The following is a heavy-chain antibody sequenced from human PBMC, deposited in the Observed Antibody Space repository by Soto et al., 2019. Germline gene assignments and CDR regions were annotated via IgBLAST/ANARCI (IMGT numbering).Heavy chain of an antibody. V-gene: IGHV1-69*06. D-gene: IGHD7-27*01. CDR2: LIPLFGPT. J-gene: IGHJ4*02. Sequence: QVQLVQSGAEVKKPGSSVKVSCEASGGTFSGHAISWVRQAPGQGPEWMGGLIPLFGPTQHAQNFQDRVTITADKSTSTAYMELTSLRFEDTAIYYCARGPNWGYRFDSWGQGTLVTVSS. CDR1: GGTFSGHA. CDR3: ARGPNWGYRFDS.